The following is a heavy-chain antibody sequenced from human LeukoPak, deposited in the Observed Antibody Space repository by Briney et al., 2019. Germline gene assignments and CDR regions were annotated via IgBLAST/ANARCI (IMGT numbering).Heavy chain of an antibody. CDR1: GYTLTESS. D-gene: IGHD6-19*01. CDR3: VTDIRSGWRNY. V-gene: IGHV1-24*01. CDR2: FDPEDGEA. Sequence: GASVKVSCKVSGYTLTESSVHWVRQPPGKGPEWMGGFDPEDGEAIYAPKIQGRVTMTEDTSTDTAYLELRSLRSDDTAVYYCVTDIRSGWRNYWGQGTLITVSS. J-gene: IGHJ4*02.